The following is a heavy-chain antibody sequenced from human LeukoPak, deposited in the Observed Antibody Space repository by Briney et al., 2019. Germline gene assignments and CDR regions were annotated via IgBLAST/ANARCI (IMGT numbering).Heavy chain of an antibody. V-gene: IGHV3-23*01. CDR1: GFTFSRYA. D-gene: IGHD1-26*01. Sequence: GGSLRLSCAASGFTFSRYAMSWVRQAPGKGLEWVSAISGSGGSTYYADSVKGRFTISRDNSKNTLYLQMNSLRAEDTAVYYCAKDPYSGSSLDYWGQGTLVTVSS. CDR3: AKDPYSGSSLDY. CDR2: ISGSGGST. J-gene: IGHJ4*02.